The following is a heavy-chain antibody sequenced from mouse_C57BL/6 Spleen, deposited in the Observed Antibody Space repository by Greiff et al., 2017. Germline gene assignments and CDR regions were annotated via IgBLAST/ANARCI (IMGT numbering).Heavy chain of an antibody. CDR3: ARSVSSYFDY. D-gene: IGHD1-1*01. Sequence: QVQLKESGAELARPGASVKMSCKASGYTFTSYTMHWVKQRPGQGLEWIGYINPSSGYTKYNQKFKDKATLTADKSSSTAYMQLSSLTSEDSAVYYCARSVSSYFDYWGQGTTLTVSS. J-gene: IGHJ2*01. CDR1: GYTFTSYT. CDR2: INPSSGYT. V-gene: IGHV1-4*01.